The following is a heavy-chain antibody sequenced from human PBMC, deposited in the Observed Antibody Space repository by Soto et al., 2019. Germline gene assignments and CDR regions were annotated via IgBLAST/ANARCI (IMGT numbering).Heavy chain of an antibody. D-gene: IGHD2-15*01. V-gene: IGHV3-74*01. Sequence: EVQVVESGGDLVQPGGSLRLSCAASGFTFSDYWMHWVRQAPGKGLVWVARIDSDGSDTIYGDSVKGRFSVSRDNARNPLLLQMNSLRVDHTAIYYCARGCLDHAFDIWGQGTMVTVSP. J-gene: IGHJ3*02. CDR2: IDSDGSDT. CDR1: GFTFSDYW. CDR3: ARGCLDHAFDI.